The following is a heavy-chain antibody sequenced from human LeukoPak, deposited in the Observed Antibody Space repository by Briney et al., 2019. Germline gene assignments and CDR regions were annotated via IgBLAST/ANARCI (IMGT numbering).Heavy chain of an antibody. CDR3: AKSGGYGLIDY. V-gene: IGHV4-39*01. D-gene: IGHD1-26*01. CDR2: IYSSGST. Sequence: SETLSLTCAVSGASISGSGYYWGWIRQPPGKGLEWIGNIYSSGSTYYNASLQSRVTISIDTSKNQFSLRLNSLTAADTAMYYCAKSGGYGLIDYWGQGTRVTVSS. J-gene: IGHJ4*02. CDR1: GASISGSGYY.